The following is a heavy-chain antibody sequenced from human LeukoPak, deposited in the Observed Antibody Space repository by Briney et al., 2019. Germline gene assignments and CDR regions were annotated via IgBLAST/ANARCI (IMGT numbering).Heavy chain of an antibody. Sequence: SETLSLTCTVSGYSISSGYYWGWIRQPPGKGLEWIGSMSHSGSTYYNPSLKSRVTISVDTSKNQFSLKLSSVTAADTAVYYCARGANSGSYWLVFDYWGQGTLVTVSS. CDR3: ARGANSGSYWLVFDY. CDR2: MSHSGST. D-gene: IGHD1-26*01. J-gene: IGHJ4*02. V-gene: IGHV4-38-2*02. CDR1: GYSISSGYY.